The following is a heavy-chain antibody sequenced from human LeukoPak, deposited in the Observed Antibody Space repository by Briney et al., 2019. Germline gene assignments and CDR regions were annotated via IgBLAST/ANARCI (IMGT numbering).Heavy chain of an antibody. V-gene: IGHV4-59*01. D-gene: IGHD5-18*01. CDR3: ARDHDTGNAFVI. CDR2: IYYSGST. Sequence: PSETLSLTCTVSGGSISSYYWSWIRQPPGKGLEWIGYIYYSGSTNYNPSLKSRVTISVDTSKNQFSLKLSSVTAADTAVYYCARDHDTGNAFVIWGQGTMVTVSS. J-gene: IGHJ3*02. CDR1: GGSISSYY.